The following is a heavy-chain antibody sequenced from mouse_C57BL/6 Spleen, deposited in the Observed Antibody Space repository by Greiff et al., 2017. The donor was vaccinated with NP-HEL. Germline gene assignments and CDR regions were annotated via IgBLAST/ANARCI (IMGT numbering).Heavy chain of an antibody. CDR1: GFTFSSYG. Sequence: EVHLVESGGDLVKPGGSLKLSCAASGFTFSSYGMSWVRQTPDKRLEWVATISSGGSYTYYPDSVKGRFTISRDNAKNTLYLQMSSLKSEDTAMYYCARQGSTTVVAGGFFDYWGQGTTLTVSS. CDR2: ISSGGSYT. V-gene: IGHV5-6*01. J-gene: IGHJ2*01. CDR3: ARQGSTTVVAGGFFDY. D-gene: IGHD1-1*01.